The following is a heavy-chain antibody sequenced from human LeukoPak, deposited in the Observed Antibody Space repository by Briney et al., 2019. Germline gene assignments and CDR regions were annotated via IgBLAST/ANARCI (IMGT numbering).Heavy chain of an antibody. CDR2: ISWKGGST. CDR1: GFPFAEYA. Sequence: PGRSLRLSCAASGFPFAEYAMHRVRQAPGKGLEWVSGISWKGGSTGYAESVKGRFTISRDNAKNSLYLQMDSLRPEDTALYYCVKEVNYGSGELYYYAMGVWGRGTTVTVSS. CDR3: VKEVNYGSGELYYYAMGV. D-gene: IGHD3-10*01. V-gene: IGHV3-9*01. J-gene: IGHJ6*02.